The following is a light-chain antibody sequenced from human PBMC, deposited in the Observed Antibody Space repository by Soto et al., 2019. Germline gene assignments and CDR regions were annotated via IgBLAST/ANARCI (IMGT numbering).Light chain of an antibody. Sequence: EIVMTQSPATLSVSPGERATLSCRASQSVSSNLAWYQQKPGQAPRLLIYGASTRATGIPARFSGSGSGTEFTLTISSFQSEDFAVNFCQQYNNSPPYTFGQGTKLEIK. V-gene: IGKV3-15*01. CDR2: GAS. CDR3: QQYNNSPPYT. J-gene: IGKJ2*01. CDR1: QSVSSN.